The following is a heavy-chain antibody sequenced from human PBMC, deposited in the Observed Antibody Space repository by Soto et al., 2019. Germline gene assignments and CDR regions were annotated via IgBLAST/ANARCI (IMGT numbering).Heavy chain of an antibody. V-gene: IGHV3-33*01. J-gene: IGHJ3*02. Sequence: GGSLRLSCAASGFTFSSYGMHWVRQAPGKGLEWVAVIWYDGSNKYYADSVKGRFTISRDNSKNTLYLQMNSLRAEDTAVYYCARVDSYYYDSSGSDAFDIWGQGTMVTVSS. D-gene: IGHD3-22*01. CDR1: GFTFSSYG. CDR2: IWYDGSNK. CDR3: ARVDSYYYDSSGSDAFDI.